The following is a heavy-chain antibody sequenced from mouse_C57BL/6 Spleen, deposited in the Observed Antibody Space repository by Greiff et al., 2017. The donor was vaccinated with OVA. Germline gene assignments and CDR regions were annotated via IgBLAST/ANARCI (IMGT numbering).Heavy chain of an antibody. CDR2: IDPETGGT. D-gene: IGHD1-1*01. CDR3: TREEVNYGSRGQCAY. Sequence: VQLQQSGAELVRPGASVTLSCKASGYTFTDYEMHWVKQTPVHGLEWIGAIDPETGGTAYNQKFKGKAILTADKSSSTAYMELRSLTSEDSAVYYCTREEVNYGSRGQCAYWGQGTLVTVSA. CDR1: GYTFTDYE. J-gene: IGHJ3*01. V-gene: IGHV1-15*01.